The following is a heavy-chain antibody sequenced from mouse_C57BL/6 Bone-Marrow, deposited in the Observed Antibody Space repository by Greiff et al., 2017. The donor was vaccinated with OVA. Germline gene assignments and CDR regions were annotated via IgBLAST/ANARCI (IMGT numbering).Heavy chain of an antibody. J-gene: IGHJ3*01. V-gene: IGHV1-50*01. CDR2: IDPSDSYT. Sequence: VQLQQPGAELVKPGASVKLSCKASGYTFTSYWMQWVKQRPGQGLECIGEIDPSDSYTNYNQKFKGKATLTVDTSSSTAYMQLSSLTSEDSAVYCCASAVFAYWGQGTLVTVSA. CDR1: GYTFTSYW. CDR3: ASAVFAY.